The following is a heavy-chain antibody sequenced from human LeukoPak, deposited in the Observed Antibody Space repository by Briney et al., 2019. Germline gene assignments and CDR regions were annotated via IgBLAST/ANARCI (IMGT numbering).Heavy chain of an antibody. CDR1: GGSISSYY. CDR3: ARLPSNSSPYQYGMDV. J-gene: IGHJ6*02. V-gene: IGHV4-59*08. CDR2: IYYSGST. D-gene: IGHD4-11*01. Sequence: SETLSLTCIVSGGSISSYYWSWIRRPPGKGLEWIGYIYYSGSTNYNPSLKSRVTISVDTSKNQFSLKLSSVTAADTAVYYCARLPSNSSPYQYGMDVWGQGTTVTVSS.